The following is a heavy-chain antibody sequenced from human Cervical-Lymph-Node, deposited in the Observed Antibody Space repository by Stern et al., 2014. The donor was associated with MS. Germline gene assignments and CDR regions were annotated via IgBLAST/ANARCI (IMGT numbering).Heavy chain of an antibody. CDR2: FLYIGST. CDR3: ARLIAAAGPSMGYLDL. D-gene: IGHD6-25*01. J-gene: IGHJ4*02. V-gene: IGHV4-39*01. CDR1: GVSISSGSYY. Sequence: QLQLQESGPGLVKPSETLSLTCTVSGVSISSGSYYWGWIRQPPGRGLEWIGSFLYIGSTYYNPSLKSRLAISADTSNNQFSLNLNSVTAADTALYYCARLIAAAGPSMGYLDLWGQGALVTVSS.